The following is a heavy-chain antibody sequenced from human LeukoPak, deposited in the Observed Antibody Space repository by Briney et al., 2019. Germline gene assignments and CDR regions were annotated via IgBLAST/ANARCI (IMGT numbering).Heavy chain of an antibody. CDR3: ARETLILWFGELSGMDV. CDR1: GYIFTNYG. D-gene: IGHD3-10*01. Sequence: ASVKVSCTASGYIFTNYGISWVRLAPGQGLEWMGWISGYNGNTNYAQKLQGRVIMTTDTSTSTAYMELRSLRSDDTAIYYCARETLILWFGELSGMDVWGQGTTVTVSS. J-gene: IGHJ6*02. V-gene: IGHV1-18*01. CDR2: ISGYNGNT.